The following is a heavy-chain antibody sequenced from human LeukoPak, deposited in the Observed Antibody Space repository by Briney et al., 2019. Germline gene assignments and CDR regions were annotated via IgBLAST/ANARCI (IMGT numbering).Heavy chain of an antibody. D-gene: IGHD5-18*01. CDR2: IYYSGST. CDR3: ARIVGYSYGHIDY. V-gene: IGHV4-39*01. Sequence: SETLSLTCTVSGGSISSSSYYWGWIRQPPGKGLGWIGSIYYSGSTYYNPSLKSRVTISVDTSKNQFSLKLSSVTAADTAVYYCARIVGYSYGHIDYWGQGSLVIVSS. CDR1: GGSISSSSYY. J-gene: IGHJ4*02.